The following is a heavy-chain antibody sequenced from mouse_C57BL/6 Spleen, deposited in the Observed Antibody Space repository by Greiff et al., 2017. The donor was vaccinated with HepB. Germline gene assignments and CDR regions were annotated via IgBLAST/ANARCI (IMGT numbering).Heavy chain of an antibody. CDR3: ARPLVYEGYPAWFAY. J-gene: IGHJ3*01. Sequence: EVKLVESGGDLVKPGGSLKLSCAASGFTFSSYGMSWVRQTPDKRLEWVATISSGGSYTYYPDSVKGRFTISRDNAKNTLYLQMSSLKSEDTAMYYCARPLVYEGYPAWFAYWGQGTLVTVSA. V-gene: IGHV5-6*01. CDR2: ISSGGSYT. D-gene: IGHD2-3*01. CDR1: GFTFSSYG.